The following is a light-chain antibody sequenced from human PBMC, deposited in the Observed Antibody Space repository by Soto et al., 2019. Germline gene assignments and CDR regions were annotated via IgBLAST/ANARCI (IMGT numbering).Light chain of an antibody. J-gene: IGKJ4*01. CDR1: QSISTY. Sequence: DIVLTQSPASLSLSPGERATLSCRASQSISTYLGWYQQKSGQAPRLLIYDATNRATGVPARFSGSGSGTDFILTISSLEPEDFAFYYCQQRSTFGGGTKVEI. CDR3: QQRST. CDR2: DAT. V-gene: IGKV3-11*01.